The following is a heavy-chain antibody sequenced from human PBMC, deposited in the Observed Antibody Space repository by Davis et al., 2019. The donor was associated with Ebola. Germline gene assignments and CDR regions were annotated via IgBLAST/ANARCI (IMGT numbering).Heavy chain of an antibody. CDR3: ATWSIVTS. CDR2: IKSRADGGTT. CDR1: GFTFSNAW. D-gene: IGHD2/OR15-2a*01. V-gene: IGHV3-15*01. Sequence: GGSLRLSCAASGFTFSNAWLNWVRQAPGKGLEWVARIKSRADGGTTDYAAPVLGRFIISRDDSKNTLYLQLNSLKTEDTALYYCATWSIVTSWGQGTLVTVSS. J-gene: IGHJ5*02.